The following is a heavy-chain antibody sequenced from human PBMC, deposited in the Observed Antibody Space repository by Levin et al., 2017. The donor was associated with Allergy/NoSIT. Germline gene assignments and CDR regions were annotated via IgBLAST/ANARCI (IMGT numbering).Heavy chain of an antibody. J-gene: IGHJ4*02. CDR1: GFTFSSYG. V-gene: IGHV3-30*18. D-gene: IGHD2-21*02. Sequence: GESLKISCAASGFTFSSYGMHWVRQAPGKGLEWVAVISYDGSNKYYADSVKGRFTISRDNSKNTLYLQMNSLRAEDTAVYYCAKDLTDVVVTAYLDYWGQGTLVTVSS. CDR2: ISYDGSNK. CDR3: AKDLTDVVVTAYLDY.